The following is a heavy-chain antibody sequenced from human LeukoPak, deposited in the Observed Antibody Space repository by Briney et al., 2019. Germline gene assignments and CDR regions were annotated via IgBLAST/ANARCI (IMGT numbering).Heavy chain of an antibody. J-gene: IGHJ3*02. D-gene: IGHD6-19*01. V-gene: IGHV3-53*01. CDR3: ARETEGVAADI. CDR2: IYSGGST. Sequence: PGGSLRLSCAASGFTVSSNYMSWVRQAPGKGLEWVSVIYSGGSTYYADSVKGRFTISRDNSKNTLYLQMNSLRAEDTAVYYCARETEGVAADIWGQGTMVTVSS. CDR1: GFTVSSNY.